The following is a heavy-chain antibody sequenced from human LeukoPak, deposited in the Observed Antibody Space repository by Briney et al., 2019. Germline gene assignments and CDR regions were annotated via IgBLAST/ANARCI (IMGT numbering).Heavy chain of an antibody. V-gene: IGHV4-4*07. CDR1: GGSMTNYY. J-gene: IGHJ3*02. Sequence: SETLSLTCTVSGGSMTNYYWSWIRQPAGKGLEWIGRVHSSGTTDYSSALKSRVTVSVDTSKTQFSLSLTSVTAADTAVYYCARDTRERYIRGALDIWGQGTMVTVSS. CDR2: VHSSGTT. D-gene: IGHD3-9*01. CDR3: ARDTRERYIRGALDI.